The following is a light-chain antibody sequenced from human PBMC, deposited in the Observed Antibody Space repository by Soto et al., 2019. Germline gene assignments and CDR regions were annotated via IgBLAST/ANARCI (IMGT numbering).Light chain of an antibody. CDR1: QSINTW. J-gene: IGKJ1*01. V-gene: IGKV1-5*01. Sequence: DIQMTQSPSTLSASIGDRVTITCRASQSINTWLVWYQQRPGKAPKLLVYDASSLESGVPSRFRGSGSGTEFTLTISSLQADDFATYFCQQYNSYSWTFGQGTKVDIK. CDR2: DAS. CDR3: QQYNSYSWT.